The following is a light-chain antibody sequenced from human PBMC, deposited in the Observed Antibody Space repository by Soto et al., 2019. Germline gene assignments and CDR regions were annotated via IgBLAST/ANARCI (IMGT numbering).Light chain of an antibody. CDR3: QQHGPSPIT. Sequence: EIVLTQSPGTLALSPGERVTLSCRASQSVSSGFLAWYQQKPGQAPSLLIYGASSRATGIPDRFTGSGSGTDFTLTISRLEPEDFGVYHCQQHGPSPITFGQGTRLEIK. V-gene: IGKV3-20*01. CDR2: GAS. J-gene: IGKJ5*01. CDR1: QSVSSGF.